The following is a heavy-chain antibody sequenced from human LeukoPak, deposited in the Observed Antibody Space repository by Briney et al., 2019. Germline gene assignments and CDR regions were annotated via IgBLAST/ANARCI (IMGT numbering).Heavy chain of an antibody. Sequence: GESLKISCMGSGYRSTTYLIGWVRQMPGKGLEWMGIIYPGDSDTRYSPSFQGQVTISVDKSISTAYLQWSSLKASDTAMYYCAKSHRSSYGFDYWGQGTLVTVSS. CDR2: IYPGDSDT. D-gene: IGHD5-18*01. J-gene: IGHJ4*02. V-gene: IGHV5-51*01. CDR1: GYRSTTYL. CDR3: AKSHRSSYGFDY.